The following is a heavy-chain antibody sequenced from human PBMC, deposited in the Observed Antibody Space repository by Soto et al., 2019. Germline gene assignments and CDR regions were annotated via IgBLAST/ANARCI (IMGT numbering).Heavy chain of an antibody. D-gene: IGHD1-20*01. CDR2: IIPLFATS. CDR1: GGTFRNYA. Sequence: SVNVSCKASGGTFRNYAITWVRQAPGQGLEWMGGIIPLFATSNYAQKFLGRLTFTADESAGTAYMELSSLRSEDTAVYYCAAAIPHTPYNSPHYFDHWGQGTLVTVSS. CDR3: AAAIPHTPYNSPHYFDH. V-gene: IGHV1-69*13. J-gene: IGHJ4*01.